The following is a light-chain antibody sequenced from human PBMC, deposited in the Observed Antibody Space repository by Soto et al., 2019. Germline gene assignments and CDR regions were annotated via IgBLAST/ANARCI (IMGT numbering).Light chain of an antibody. V-gene: IGKV3-15*01. Sequence: EMVMTQSPATLSVPAGERATLSCRASQSVSTDFAWYQHKPGQPPRLLIYDASTRATGIPARFSGSGSGTEFTLTISSLQSEDFAVYYCHQYHNWPPWTFGQGTKVEVK. CDR3: HQYHNWPPWT. CDR1: QSVSTD. CDR2: DAS. J-gene: IGKJ1*01.